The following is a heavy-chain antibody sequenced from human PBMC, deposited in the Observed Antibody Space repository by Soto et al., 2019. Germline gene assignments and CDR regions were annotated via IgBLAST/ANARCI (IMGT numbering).Heavy chain of an antibody. CDR2: ISAYNGNT. CDR1: GYTFTSYG. V-gene: IGHV1-18*04. J-gene: IGHJ6*02. Sequence: ASVKVSCKASGYTFTSYGISWVRQAPGQGLEWMGWISAYNGNTNYAQKLQGRVTMTTDTSTSTAYMELRSLRSDDTAVYYCATPYYGSGSYFHYYGVDVWGQGTTVTVSS. CDR3: ATPYYGSGSYFHYYGVDV. D-gene: IGHD3-10*01.